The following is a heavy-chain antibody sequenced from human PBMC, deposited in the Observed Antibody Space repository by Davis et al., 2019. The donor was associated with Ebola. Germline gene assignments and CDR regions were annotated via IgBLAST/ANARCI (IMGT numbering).Heavy chain of an antibody. CDR1: GFTFSLTD. J-gene: IGHJ5*02. CDR2: INGAAWST. Sequence: GESLKISCAASGFTFSLTDMNWFRQAPGRGPEWVANINGAAWSTSYADSVKGRFTITRDNSKNMLYLQMDSLGIEDTAQYFCAGDPNWESGSWGQGTPVSVSS. V-gene: IGHV3-23*01. CDR3: AGDPNWESGS. D-gene: IGHD1-1*01.